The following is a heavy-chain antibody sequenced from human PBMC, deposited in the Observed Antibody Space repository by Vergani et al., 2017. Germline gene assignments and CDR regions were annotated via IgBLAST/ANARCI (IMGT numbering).Heavy chain of an antibody. Sequence: QLQLQESDPGLVKPSETLSLTCTVSGGSISSSSYYWGWIRQPPGKGLEWIGSIYYSGSTYYNPSLKSRGTISVDTSKNQFSLKLSSVTAADTAVYYCARHLAYCGGDCYPYYYGMDVWGQGTTVTVSS. CDR1: GGSISSSSYY. D-gene: IGHD2-21*02. CDR3: ARHLAYCGGDCYPYYYGMDV. V-gene: IGHV4-39*01. J-gene: IGHJ6*02. CDR2: IYYSGST.